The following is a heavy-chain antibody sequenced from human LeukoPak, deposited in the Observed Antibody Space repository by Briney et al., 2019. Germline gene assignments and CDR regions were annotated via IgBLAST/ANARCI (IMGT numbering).Heavy chain of an antibody. D-gene: IGHD5-12*01. V-gene: IGHV4-34*01. CDR1: GGSFSGYY. J-gene: IGHJ5*02. CDR3: ARAQRESGYDVGNWFDP. Sequence: PSETLSLTCAVYGGSFSGYYWSWIRQPPGKGLEWIGEINHSGSTNYNPSLKSRVTISVDRSKNQFSLKLSSVTAADTAVYYCARAQRESGYDVGNWFDPWGQGTLVTVSS. CDR2: INHSGST.